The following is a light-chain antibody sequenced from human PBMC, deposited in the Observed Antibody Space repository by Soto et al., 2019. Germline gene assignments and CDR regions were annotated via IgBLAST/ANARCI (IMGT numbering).Light chain of an antibody. CDR3: TSYTSNTTWV. CDR2: EVR. V-gene: IGLV2-14*01. CDR1: SSDVGRYNY. Sequence: QSVLTQPAAVSGPPGQSITISCTGTSSDVGRYNYVSWYQQHSGKAPKLVIYEVRNRPSGISNRFSASKSGNTASLTISGLTADDEADYYCTSYTSNTTWVFGGGTKPTVL. J-gene: IGLJ3*02.